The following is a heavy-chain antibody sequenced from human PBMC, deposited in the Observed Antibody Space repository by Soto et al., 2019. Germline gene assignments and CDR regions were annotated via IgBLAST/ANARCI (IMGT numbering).Heavy chain of an antibody. J-gene: IGHJ6*03. Sequence: EVQLVESGGGLVKPGGSLRLSCAASGFTFSSYSMNWVRQAPGKGLEWVSSISSSSSYIYYADSVKGRFTISRDNAKNSLYLQMNSLRGEDTAVYYCARSKYYDFWSGYFETNYYYYYMDVWGKGTTVTVSS. CDR3: ARSKYYDFWSGYFETNYYYYYMDV. D-gene: IGHD3-3*01. CDR1: GFTFSSYS. CDR2: ISSSSSYI. V-gene: IGHV3-21*01.